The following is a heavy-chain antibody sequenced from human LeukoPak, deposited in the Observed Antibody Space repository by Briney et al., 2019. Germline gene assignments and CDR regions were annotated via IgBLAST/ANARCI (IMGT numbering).Heavy chain of an antibody. CDR3: ARTRCASTSCLAHDAFDI. J-gene: IGHJ3*02. Sequence: PSETLSLTCTVSGGSISSYYWSWIRQPAGKGLEWIGRIYTSENTNYNPSLKSQVSMSIDTSKNQFSLKLNSVTAADTAVYFCARTRCASTSCLAHDAFDIWGQGTMITVSS. V-gene: IGHV4-4*07. D-gene: IGHD2-2*01. CDR1: GGSISSYY. CDR2: IYTSENT.